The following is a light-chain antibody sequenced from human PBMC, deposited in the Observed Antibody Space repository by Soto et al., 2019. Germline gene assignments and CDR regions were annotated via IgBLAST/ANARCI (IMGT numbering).Light chain of an antibody. Sequence: QSVRTQPPSVTGAPGQRVTISCTWNNSNIGTDYGVHWYQQFPGTAPRLLSYGDTNRPSGVPDRFSGSKSGTSASLAIAGLQAEDEADYYCQSYDSSRFGLIFGGGTKLTVL. CDR2: GDT. J-gene: IGLJ2*01. CDR1: NSNIGTDYG. CDR3: QSYDSSRFGLI. V-gene: IGLV1-40*01.